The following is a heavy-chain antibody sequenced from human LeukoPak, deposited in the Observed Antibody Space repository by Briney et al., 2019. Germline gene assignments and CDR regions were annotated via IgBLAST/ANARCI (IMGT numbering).Heavy chain of an antibody. CDR1: GFTFGDYA. Sequence: GGSLRLSCTASGFTFGDYAMSWFRQAPGKGVEGVGFIRREAYGGKTEYAASVKGRFTISRDDSKSIDYLQMNSLKTEDTAVYYCTRSLLWFGELPSNDAFDIWGQGTMVTVSS. CDR2: IRREAYGGKT. D-gene: IGHD3-10*01. CDR3: TRSLLWFGELPSNDAFDI. J-gene: IGHJ3*02. V-gene: IGHV3-49*03.